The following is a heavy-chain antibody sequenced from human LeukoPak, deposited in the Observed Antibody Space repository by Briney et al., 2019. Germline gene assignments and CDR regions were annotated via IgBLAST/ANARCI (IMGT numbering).Heavy chain of an antibody. V-gene: IGHV3-23*01. CDR3: AKGSLWFGELLYHQYYFDY. CDR1: GFTFSSYA. J-gene: IGHJ4*02. D-gene: IGHD3-10*01. CDR2: ISGSGGST. Sequence: GGSLRLSCAASGFTFSSYAMSWVRQAPGKGLEWVSAISGSGGSTYYADSVKGRFTISRDNSKNTLYLQMNSLRAEDTAVYYCAKGSLWFGELLYHQYYFDYWGQGTLVTVSS.